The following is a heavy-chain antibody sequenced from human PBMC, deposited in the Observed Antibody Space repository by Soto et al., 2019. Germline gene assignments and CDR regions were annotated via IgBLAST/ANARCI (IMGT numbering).Heavy chain of an antibody. CDR1: GGSFSGYY. J-gene: IGHJ4*02. V-gene: IGHV4-34*01. D-gene: IGHD6-6*01. Sequence: TSETLSLTCAVYGGSFSGYYWSWIRQPPGKGLEWIGEINHSGSTNYNPSLKSRVTISVDTSKNQFSLKLSSVTAADTAVYYCARGLTHNSSSPLYYFDYWGQGTLVTVSS. CDR2: INHSGST. CDR3: ARGLTHNSSSPLYYFDY.